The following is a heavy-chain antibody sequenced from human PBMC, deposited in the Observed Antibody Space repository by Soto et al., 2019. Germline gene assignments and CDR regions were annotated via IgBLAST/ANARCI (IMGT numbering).Heavy chain of an antibody. V-gene: IGHV4-31*03. D-gene: IGHD5-12*01. CDR3: ARVRRDGYNFDY. CDR2: IYYSGST. Sequence: TLSLTCTVSGGSISSGGYYWSWIRQHPGKGLEWIGYIYYSGSTYYNPSLKSRVTISVDTSKNQFSLKLSSVTAADTAVYYCARVRRDGYNFDYWGQGTLVTVSS. CDR1: GGSISSGGYY. J-gene: IGHJ4*02.